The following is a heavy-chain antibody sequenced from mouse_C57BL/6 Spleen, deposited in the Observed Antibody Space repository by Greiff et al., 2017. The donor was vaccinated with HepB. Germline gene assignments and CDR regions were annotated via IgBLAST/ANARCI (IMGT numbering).Heavy chain of an antibody. D-gene: IGHD2-3*01. J-gene: IGHJ2*01. CDR1: GYTFTDYE. CDR3: TRGMAYFDY. CDR2: FVPETGGT. V-gene: IGHV1-15*01. Sequence: VQRVESGAELVRPGASVTLSCKASGYTFTDYEMHWVKQTPVHGLEWIGAFVPETGGTAYNQKFTGKAILTADKSSSPAYMELRSLTSEDSAVYYCTRGMAYFDYWGQGTTLTVSS.